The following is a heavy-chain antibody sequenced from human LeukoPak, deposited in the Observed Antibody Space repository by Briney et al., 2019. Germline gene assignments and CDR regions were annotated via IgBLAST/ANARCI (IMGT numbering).Heavy chain of an antibody. D-gene: IGHD1-1*01. CDR3: ARARYLDYFYYYMDV. CDR1: GYTFTGYY. V-gene: IGHV1-2*02. J-gene: IGHJ6*03. CDR2: INPNSGGT. Sequence: WASVKVSCKASGYTFTGYYMHWVRQAPGQGLEWMGWINPNSGGTNYAQKSQGRVTMTRDTSISTAYMELSRLRSDDTAMYYCARARYLDYFYYYMDVWGKGTTVTV.